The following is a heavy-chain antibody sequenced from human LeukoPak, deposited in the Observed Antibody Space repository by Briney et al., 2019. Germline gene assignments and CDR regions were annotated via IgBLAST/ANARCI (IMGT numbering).Heavy chain of an antibody. CDR3: AKGGDILTGYLDY. V-gene: IGHV3-23*01. D-gene: IGHD3-9*01. CDR2: ISGSGGST. CDR1: GFTFSSYA. J-gene: IGHJ4*02. Sequence: GGSVRLSCAASGFTFSSYAMSWVRQAPGKGLEWVSAISGSGGSTYYADSVKGRFTISRDNSKNTLYLQMNSLRAEDTAVYYCAKGGDILTGYLDYWGQGTLVTVSS.